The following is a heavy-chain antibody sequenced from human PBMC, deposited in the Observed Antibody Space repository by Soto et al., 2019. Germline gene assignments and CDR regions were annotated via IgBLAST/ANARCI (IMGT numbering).Heavy chain of an antibody. D-gene: IGHD3-22*01. CDR1: GFTFSSYA. V-gene: IGHV3-23*01. J-gene: IGHJ6*02. Sequence: PGGSLRLSCAASGFTFSSYAMSWVRQAPGKGLEWVSAISGSGGSTYYADSVKGRLTISRGNSKNTLYLQMNSLRAEDTAVYYCAKDSSGYSLPLYYYGMDVWGQGTTVTVSS. CDR3: AKDSSGYSLPLYYYGMDV. CDR2: ISGSGGST.